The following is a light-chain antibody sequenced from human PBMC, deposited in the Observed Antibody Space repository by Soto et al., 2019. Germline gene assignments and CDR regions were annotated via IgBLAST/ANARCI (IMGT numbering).Light chain of an antibody. J-gene: IGKJ3*01. Sequence: AIQLTQSPSSLSASVGDRVTFTCRASQGISSALAWWQQKPGKVPKLLIFDASTLENGVPSRFSGSGSGTDFTLTISSLQPEDSETYYGQQFNSYLFTCGPGTKVDIK. CDR1: QGISSA. CDR2: DAS. V-gene: IGKV1-13*02. CDR3: QQFNSYLFT.